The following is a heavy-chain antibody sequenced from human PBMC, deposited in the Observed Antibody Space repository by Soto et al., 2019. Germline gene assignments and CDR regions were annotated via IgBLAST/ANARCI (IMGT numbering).Heavy chain of an antibody. CDR2: IYYSGST. V-gene: IGHV4-39*01. J-gene: IGHJ5*02. CDR1: GGSISSSSYY. Sequence: QLQLQESGPGLVKPSETLSLTCTVSGGSISSSSYYWGWIRQPPGKGLEWIGSIYYSGSTYYNPSLTSRVTISVDTSKHQFSLKLSSVTAADTAVYYCARDGYCSGGSCPNWFDPWGQGSLVTVSS. CDR3: ARDGYCSGGSCPNWFDP. D-gene: IGHD2-15*01.